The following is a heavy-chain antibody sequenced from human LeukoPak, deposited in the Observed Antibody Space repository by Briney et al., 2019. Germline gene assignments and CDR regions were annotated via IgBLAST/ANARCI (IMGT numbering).Heavy chain of an antibody. CDR2: IIPIFGTA. Sequence: ASVKVSCKASGGTFSSYAISWVRQAPGQGLEWMGGIIPIFGTANYAQKFQGRVTITADKSTSTAYMELGSLRSEDTAVYYCAASYGNYYYYYMDVWGKGTTVTVSS. CDR1: GGTFSSYA. D-gene: IGHD3-16*01. CDR3: AASYGNYYYYYMDV. J-gene: IGHJ6*03. V-gene: IGHV1-69*06.